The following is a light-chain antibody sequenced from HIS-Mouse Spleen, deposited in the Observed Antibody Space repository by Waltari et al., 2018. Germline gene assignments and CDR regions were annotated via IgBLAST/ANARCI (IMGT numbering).Light chain of an antibody. CDR2: EVS. V-gene: IGLV2-14*01. Sequence: QSALTQPASVSGSPGQSITISCTGTSSDVGCYNYVSWYQQHPGKAPKLMIYEVSNRASAVSNRFSGSKSGNTASLTISGLQAEDEADYYCRSYTSSSTWVFGGGTKLTVL. CDR1: SSDVGCYNY. CDR3: RSYTSSSTWV. J-gene: IGLJ3*02.